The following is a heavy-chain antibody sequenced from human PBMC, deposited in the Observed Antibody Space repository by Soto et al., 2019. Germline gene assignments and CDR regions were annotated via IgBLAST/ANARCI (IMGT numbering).Heavy chain of an antibody. CDR2: IWYDGSNK. Sequence: GSLRLSCAASGFTFSSYGMHWVRQAPGKGLEWVAVIWYDGSNKYYADSVKGRFTISRDNSKNTLYLQMNSLRAEDTAVYYCARDRTVTSVRGGVVLGYWGQGTLVTVSS. CDR1: GFTFSSYG. J-gene: IGHJ4*02. V-gene: IGHV3-33*01. CDR3: ARDRTVTSVRGGVVLGY. D-gene: IGHD4-17*01.